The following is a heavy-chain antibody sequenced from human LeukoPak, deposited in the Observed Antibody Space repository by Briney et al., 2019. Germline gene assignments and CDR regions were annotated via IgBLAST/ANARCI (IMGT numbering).Heavy chain of an antibody. V-gene: IGHV4-39*01. D-gene: IGHD3-10*01. J-gene: IGHJ4*02. Sequence: PSETLSLTCTVSGGSISSSSYYWGWTRQPPGKGLEWIGSIYYSGSTYYNPSLKSQVTISVDTSKNQFSLKLSSVTAADTAVYYCARSYGTPSGSYLERPYYFDYWGQGTLVTVSS. CDR1: GGSISSSSYY. CDR2: IYYSGST. CDR3: ARSYGTPSGSYLERPYYFDY.